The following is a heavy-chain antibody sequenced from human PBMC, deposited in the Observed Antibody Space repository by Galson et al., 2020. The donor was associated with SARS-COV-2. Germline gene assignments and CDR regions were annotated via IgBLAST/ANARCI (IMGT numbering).Heavy chain of an antibody. CDR3: ARRGGTVTTQYFDL. CDR1: GGSISTTSYF. D-gene: IGHD4-17*01. Sequence: LETLSLTCTVSGGSISTTSYFWGCIRQPPGKGLEWIGTIYYSGTTYYNPSHRSRATISVDTSTNQFSLKLNSVTAADTAVYYCARRGGTVTTQYFDLWGRGTLVTVSS. J-gene: IGHJ2*01. CDR2: IYYSGTT. V-gene: IGHV4-39*01.